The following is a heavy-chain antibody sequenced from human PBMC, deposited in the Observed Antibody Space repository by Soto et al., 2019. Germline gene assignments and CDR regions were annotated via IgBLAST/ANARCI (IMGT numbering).Heavy chain of an antibody. D-gene: IGHD5-12*01. Sequence: GGSLRLSCSASGFTFSSYAMHWVRQAPGKGLEYVSGVRGNGDPPFYADSVKGRFTISRDNSKITLYLQMSGLSADDTAVYYCVKSRGGNNFDFFDWGQGALVTVSS. CDR3: VKSRGGNNFDFFD. CDR2: VRGNGDPP. J-gene: IGHJ4*02. V-gene: IGHV3-64D*06. CDR1: GFTFSSYA.